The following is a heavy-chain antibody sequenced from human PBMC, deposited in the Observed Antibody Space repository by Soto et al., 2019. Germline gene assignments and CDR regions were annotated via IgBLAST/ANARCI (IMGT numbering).Heavy chain of an antibody. CDR2: ISSSSSTI. Sequence: PGGSLRLSCAASGFTFSSYSMNWVRQAPGKGLEWVSYISSSSSTIYYADSVKGRFTISRDNAKNSLYLQMNSLRDEDTAVYYCARVNTAMVFAVGYYYYYGMDVWGQGTTVTVSS. V-gene: IGHV3-48*02. J-gene: IGHJ6*02. CDR1: GFTFSSYS. CDR3: ARVNTAMVFAVGYYYYYGMDV. D-gene: IGHD5-18*01.